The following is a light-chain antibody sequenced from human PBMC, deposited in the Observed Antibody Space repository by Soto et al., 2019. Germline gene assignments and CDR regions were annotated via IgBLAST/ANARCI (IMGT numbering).Light chain of an antibody. Sequence: AIQLTQSPSSLSASVGDSVAITCRASQGISNDLAWYQQRPGRPPKLLIYDASTLERGVPSRFSGSGSGTDFTLTIRSLQPEDFATYYCQQCSGHHPFTFGGGTRVEI. CDR2: DAS. CDR3: QQCSGHHPFT. CDR1: QGISND. V-gene: IGKV1-13*02. J-gene: IGKJ4*01.